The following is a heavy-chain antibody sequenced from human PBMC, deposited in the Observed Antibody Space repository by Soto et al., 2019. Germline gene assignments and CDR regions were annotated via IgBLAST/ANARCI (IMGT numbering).Heavy chain of an antibody. Sequence: GGYLRLSCAASGFTCSSYSMNWVRQAPGKGLEWVSSISSSSSYIYYADSVKGRFTISRDNAKNSLYLQMNSLRAEDTAVYYCARDAGYCSGGSCRNAYFDLWGRGTLVTVSS. CDR2: ISSSSSYI. CDR1: GFTCSSYS. CDR3: ARDAGYCSGGSCRNAYFDL. V-gene: IGHV3-21*01. D-gene: IGHD2-15*01. J-gene: IGHJ2*01.